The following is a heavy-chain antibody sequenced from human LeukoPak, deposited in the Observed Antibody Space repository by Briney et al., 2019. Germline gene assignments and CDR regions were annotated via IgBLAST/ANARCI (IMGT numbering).Heavy chain of an antibody. J-gene: IGHJ4*02. D-gene: IGHD6-19*01. CDR1: GDSISSSSSY. CDR3: ARGRLARSPYFDY. CDR2: IYYSGST. V-gene: IGHV4-39*07. Sequence: PSETLSLTCTVSGDSISSSSSYWGWIRQPPGKGLEWIGSIYYSGSTYYNTSLKSRVTMSVDTSNNEFSLKLNSVTAADTAVYYCARGRLARSPYFDYWGQGTLVTVSS.